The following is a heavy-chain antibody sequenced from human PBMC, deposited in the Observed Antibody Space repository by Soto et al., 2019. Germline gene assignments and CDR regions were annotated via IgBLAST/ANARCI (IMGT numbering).Heavy chain of an antibody. D-gene: IGHD3-10*01. J-gene: IGHJ6*03. CDR1: GYTFTSYG. CDR3: ARVFMGSGSYPKIYYYYYYMDV. CDR2: ISAYNGNT. Sequence: QVQLVQSGAEVKKPGASVKVSCKASGYTFTSYGISWVRQAPGQGLEWMGWISAYNGNTNYAQKLQGRVTMTTDTYTSRAYMELRSLRSDDTAVYYCARVFMGSGSYPKIYYYYYYMDVWGKGTTVTVSS. V-gene: IGHV1-18*01.